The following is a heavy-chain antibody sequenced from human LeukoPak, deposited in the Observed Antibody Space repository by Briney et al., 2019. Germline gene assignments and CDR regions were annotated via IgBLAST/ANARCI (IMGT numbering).Heavy chain of an antibody. V-gene: IGHV4-59*08. CDR2: IYYSGST. D-gene: IGHD4-23*01. J-gene: IGHJ4*02. CDR3: ARQYDYGGRNDY. CDR1: GGSISNYY. Sequence: SETLSLTCTVSGGSISNYYWSWIRQPPRKGLEWIGYIYYSGSTNYNPSLKSRVTISVDTSKNQFSLKLSSVTAADTAVYYCARQYDYGGRNDYWGQGTLVTVSS.